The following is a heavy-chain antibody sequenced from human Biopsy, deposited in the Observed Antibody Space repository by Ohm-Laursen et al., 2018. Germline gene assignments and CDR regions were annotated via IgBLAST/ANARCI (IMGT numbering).Heavy chain of an antibody. J-gene: IGHJ5*02. D-gene: IGHD1-26*01. CDR2: INHSGST. V-gene: IGHV4-34*01. CDR1: GGSFSGYY. Sequence: GTLSLTCLVYGGSFSGYYWSWIRQPPGKGLEWIGEINHSGSTNFNPSFKSRVTISVDTSKNQFSLKLSSVTAADTAVYYCAVKSYFSTSFDPWGQGTLVTVSS. CDR3: AVKSYFSTSFDP.